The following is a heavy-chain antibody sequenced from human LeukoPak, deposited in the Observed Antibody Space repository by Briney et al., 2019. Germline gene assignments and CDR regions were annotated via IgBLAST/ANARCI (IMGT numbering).Heavy chain of an antibody. D-gene: IGHD3-16*01. CDR2: IYYSGST. J-gene: IGHJ5*02. V-gene: IGHV4-59*01. CDR3: ARQTTSGEGWFDP. CDR1: GSSISSYY. Sequence: SETLSLTCTVSGSSISSYYWSWIRQPPGKGLEWIGYIYYSGSTNYNPSLKSRVTISVDTSKNQFSLKLSSVTAADTAVYYCARQTTSGEGWFDPWGQGTLVTVSS.